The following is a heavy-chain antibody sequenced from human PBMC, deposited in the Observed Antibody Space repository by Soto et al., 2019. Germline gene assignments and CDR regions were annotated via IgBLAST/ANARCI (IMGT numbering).Heavy chain of an antibody. Sequence: QVQLVQSGAEVKKPGASVKVSCKASGYTFTSYGISWVRQAPGQGLEWMGWISAYNGNTNYAQKLQGRVTMTTDTSTSTAYMELRSLRSDDTAVYYCARDPHSSGYKEDAEYFQHWGQGTLVTVSS. CDR1: GYTFTSYG. CDR3: ARDPHSSGYKEDAEYFQH. CDR2: ISAYNGNT. J-gene: IGHJ1*01. D-gene: IGHD3-22*01. V-gene: IGHV1-18*01.